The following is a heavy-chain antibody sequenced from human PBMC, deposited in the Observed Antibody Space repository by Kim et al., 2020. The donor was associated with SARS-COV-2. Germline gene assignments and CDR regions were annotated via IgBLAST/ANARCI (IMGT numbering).Heavy chain of an antibody. D-gene: IGHD5-18*01. J-gene: IGHJ4*02. V-gene: IGHV3-64D*06. CDR3: VKDGDVDTAMVAFDY. Sequence: DSGKGRFTISRDNSKNTLYLQMSSLRAEDTAVYYGVKDGDVDTAMVAFDYGGQGTLVTVSS.